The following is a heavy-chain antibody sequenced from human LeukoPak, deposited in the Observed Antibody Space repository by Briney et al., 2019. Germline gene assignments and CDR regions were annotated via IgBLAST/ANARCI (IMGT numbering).Heavy chain of an antibody. CDR3: ARHSDCVTSSCYTGYFDY. D-gene: IGHD2-2*02. V-gene: IGHV4-38-2*01. CDR2: IYHSGST. J-gene: IGHJ4*02. Sequence: PSETLSLTCAVSGYSISSGYYWGWIRQPPGKGLEWIGSIYHSGSTYYNPSLKSRVTISVDTSKNQFFLKLSSVTAADTAVYYCARHSDCVTSSCYTGYFDYWGQGTLVTVSS. CDR1: GYSISSGYY.